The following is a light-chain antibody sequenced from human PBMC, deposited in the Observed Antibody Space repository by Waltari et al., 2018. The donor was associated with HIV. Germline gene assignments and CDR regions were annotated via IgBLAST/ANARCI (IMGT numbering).Light chain of an antibody. CDR2: TAS. J-gene: IGKJ2*01. CDR3: QQSYSFPPT. CDR1: QSITTY. V-gene: IGKV1-39*01. Sequence: DIQMNQSPSSLSASVGDRVTITCRASQSITTYLNWYQQKPGKAPNLLIYTASNLQSGVPSRFSGGGSGTHFTLTVSSLQPEDFATYYCQQSYSFPPTFGQGTKLEIK.